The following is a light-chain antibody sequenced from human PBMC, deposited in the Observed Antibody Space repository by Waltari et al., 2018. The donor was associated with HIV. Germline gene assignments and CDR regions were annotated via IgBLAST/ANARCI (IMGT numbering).Light chain of an antibody. V-gene: IGLV1-44*01. J-gene: IGLJ3*02. CDR2: SNN. CDR3: ATWDDSLNGRWV. Sequence: QSVLTQPPSASGTPGQRVTISCSGSRPNLGSHTFNMYQQLPGTATKLLIYSNNQRPSGVPYRVSGSKSGTSASLAISGLQSEDEADYYCATWDDSLNGRWVFGGGTKLTVL. CDR1: RPNLGSHT.